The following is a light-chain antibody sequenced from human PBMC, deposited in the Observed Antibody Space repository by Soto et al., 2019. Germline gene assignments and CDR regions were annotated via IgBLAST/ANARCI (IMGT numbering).Light chain of an antibody. CDR2: GAS. CDR3: QHYDSFRT. V-gene: IGKV3-20*01. Sequence: ETVLTQSPGTLSLSPGERATLSCRASPSVDSTYLTWYQQKPGQAPRLLIYGASGRATGIPDRFSGSGSGTDFTLTISRLEPEDFAVYFCQHYDSFRTFGPGTKVEI. CDR1: PSVDSTY. J-gene: IGKJ1*01.